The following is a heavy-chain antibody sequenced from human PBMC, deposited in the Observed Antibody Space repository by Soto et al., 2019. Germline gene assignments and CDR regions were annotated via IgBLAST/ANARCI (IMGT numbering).Heavy chain of an antibody. D-gene: IGHD3-22*01. CDR2: VKAGDRSA. CDR1: GFTFTLHY. CDR3: ARERDSFDY. J-gene: IGHJ4*02. V-gene: IGHV1-46*01. Sequence: QVQLVQSGAEVTEPGASVKVSCKTSGFTFTLHYIHWVRQAPGQGLEWVGMVKAGDRSATYARESRDKVSMTRHTFTSTVFLDFNTLKSKDMAIYYCARERDSFDYWGQGTLVSVSP.